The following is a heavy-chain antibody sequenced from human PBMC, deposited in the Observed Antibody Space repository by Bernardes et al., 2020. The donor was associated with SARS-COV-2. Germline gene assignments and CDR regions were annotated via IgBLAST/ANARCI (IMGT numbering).Heavy chain of an antibody. J-gene: IGHJ6*02. CDR1: GFIFSRNA. CDR3: AKCIQGSYAMDV. V-gene: IGHV3-74*03. Sequence: GGSLRLSCAASGFIFSRNAMTWVRQAPGKGLVWVARVNSDGSRITYADSVKGRFTISRDNAKNTLYLEMNSLKAEDTAIYFCAKCIQGSYAMDVWGQGTTVTVSS. CDR2: VNSDGSRI. D-gene: IGHD5-18*01.